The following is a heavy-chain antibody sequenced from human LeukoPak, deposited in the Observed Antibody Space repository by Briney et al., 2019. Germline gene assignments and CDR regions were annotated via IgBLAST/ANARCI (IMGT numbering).Heavy chain of an antibody. CDR2: INPNSGGT. J-gene: IGHJ4*02. D-gene: IGHD6-13*01. V-gene: IGHV1-2*06. CDR1: GYTFTGYY. Sequence: GASVKVSCKASGYTFTGYYMHWVRQAPGQGLEWMGRINPNSGGTNYAQKFQGRVTMTRDTSTSTAYMELSRLRSDDTAVYYCARDYSSSSYYFDYWGQGTLVTVSS. CDR3: ARDYSSSSYYFDY.